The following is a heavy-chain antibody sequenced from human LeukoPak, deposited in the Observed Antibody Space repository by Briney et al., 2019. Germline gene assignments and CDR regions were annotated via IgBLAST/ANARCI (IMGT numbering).Heavy chain of an antibody. J-gene: IGHJ4*02. CDR1: DDSISSVGYY. D-gene: IGHD3-22*01. V-gene: IGHV4-31*03. Sequence: PSETLSLTCTVSDDSISSVGYYWTWIRQYPGKGLEWIGYIHYSGNTYYNPSRKSRVTISVDTSKNHFSLRLSSVTAADTAVYYCASGNGYYYRYFDYWGQGTLVTVSS. CDR3: ASGNGYYYRYFDY. CDR2: IHYSGNT.